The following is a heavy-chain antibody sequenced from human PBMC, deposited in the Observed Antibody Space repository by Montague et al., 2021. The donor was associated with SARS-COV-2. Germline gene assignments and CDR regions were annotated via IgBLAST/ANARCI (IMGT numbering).Heavy chain of an antibody. Sequence: SETLSLTCAVSGGSISSSNWWSWVRQPPGKGLEWIGEIYHSGSTNNNPSLKSRVTISVDKSKNQFSLKLSSVTAADIAVYYCACRGAVAGKVYFQHWGQGTLVTVSS. J-gene: IGHJ1*01. CDR3: ACRGAVAGKVYFQH. V-gene: IGHV4-4*02. CDR2: IYHSGST. D-gene: IGHD6-19*01. CDR1: GGSISSSNW.